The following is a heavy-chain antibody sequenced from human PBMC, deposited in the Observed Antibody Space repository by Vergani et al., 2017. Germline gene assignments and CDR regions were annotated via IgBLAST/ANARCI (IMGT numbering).Heavy chain of an antibody. V-gene: IGHV1-69*05. J-gene: IGHJ6*02. CDR1: GVTFSSYA. CDR3: AADYGSATGMDV. D-gene: IGHD3-10*01. CDR2: IIPIFGTA. Sequence: QVQLVQSGAGVKKPGSSVRVSCKASGVTFSSYAISWVRQAPGQGLEWMGRIIPIFGTANYAQKFQERVTITRDMSTSTAYMDLSSLRSEDTAVYYCAADYGSATGMDVWGQGTTVTVSS.